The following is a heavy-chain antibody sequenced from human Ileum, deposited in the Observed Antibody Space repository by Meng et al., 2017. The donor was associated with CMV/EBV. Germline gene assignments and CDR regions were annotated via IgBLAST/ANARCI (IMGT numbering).Heavy chain of an antibody. CDR1: GYSINSGYY. CDR3: ARYSINRSDKYYFDY. D-gene: IGHD1-26*01. V-gene: IGHV4-38-2*02. J-gene: IGHJ4*02. Sequence: SETLSLTCTVSGYSINSGYYWAWIRQSPGKGLEWIASIYQSGSTYYNPSLKSRVTISVYTSKNQFSLNLSSVTAADTAVYFCARYSINRSDKYYFDYWGQGTLVTSPQ. CDR2: IYQSGST.